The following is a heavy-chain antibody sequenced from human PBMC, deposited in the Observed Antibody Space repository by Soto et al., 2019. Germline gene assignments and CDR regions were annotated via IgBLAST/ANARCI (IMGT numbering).Heavy chain of an antibody. CDR2: INAGNGNT. D-gene: IGHD6-13*01. CDR3: ARVASSSWYDLPPYGMAF. Sequence: ASVKVSCKASGYTFTSYAMHWVRQAPGQRLEWMGWINAGNGNTKYSQKFQGRVTITRDTSASTAYMELSSLRSEDTAVYYCARVASSSWYDLPPYGMAFWAQGTTVTGSS. J-gene: IGHJ6*02. V-gene: IGHV1-3*01. CDR1: GYTFTSYA.